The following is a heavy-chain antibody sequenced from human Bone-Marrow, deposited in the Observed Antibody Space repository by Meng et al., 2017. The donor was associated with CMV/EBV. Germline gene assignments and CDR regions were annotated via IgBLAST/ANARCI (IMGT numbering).Heavy chain of an antibody. CDR1: GYTFTNYG. D-gene: IGHD2-2*03. CDR2: ISGDSVNT. J-gene: IGHJ6*02. V-gene: IGHV1-18*01. CDR3: ARLDIVVVPARNEYYYYGMDV. Sequence: ASVKVSCKASGYTFTNYGITWVRQAPGQGLEWMGWISGDSVNTNYAQKFQGRVTMTTDTSTNTAYMEMRNLRSDDTAMYYCARLDIVVVPARNEYYYYGMDVWGQGTTVTVSS.